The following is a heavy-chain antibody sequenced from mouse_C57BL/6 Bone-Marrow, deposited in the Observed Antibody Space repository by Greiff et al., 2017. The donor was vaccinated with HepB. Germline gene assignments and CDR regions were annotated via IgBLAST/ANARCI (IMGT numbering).Heavy chain of an antibody. Sequence: EVKVEESGGGLVKPGGSLKLSCAASGFTFSSYAMSWVRQTPEKRLEWVATISDGGSYTYYPDNVKGRFTISRDNAKNNLYLQMSHLKSEDTAMYYCAKDSGDGYYDAMDYWGQGTSVTVSS. J-gene: IGHJ4*01. D-gene: IGHD2-3*01. CDR1: GFTFSSYA. CDR2: ISDGGSYT. CDR3: AKDSGDGYYDAMDY. V-gene: IGHV5-4*01.